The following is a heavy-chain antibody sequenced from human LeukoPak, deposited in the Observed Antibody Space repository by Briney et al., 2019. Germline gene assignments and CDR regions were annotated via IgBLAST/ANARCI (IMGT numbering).Heavy chain of an antibody. J-gene: IGHJ4*02. CDR1: GGSISTYY. CDR2: IYYSGST. D-gene: IGHD1-26*01. V-gene: IGHV4-59*01. Sequence: PSETLSLTCAVSGGSISTYYWSWIRQPPGKGLEWIGYIYYSGSTNYNPSLKSRVTISVDTSKNQFSLKLSSVTAADTAVYYCASSGSYYAAHFDYWGQGTLVTVSS. CDR3: ASSGSYYAAHFDY.